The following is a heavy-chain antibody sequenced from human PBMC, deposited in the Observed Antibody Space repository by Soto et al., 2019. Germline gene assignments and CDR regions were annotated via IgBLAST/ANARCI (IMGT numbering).Heavy chain of an antibody. Sequence: EVQLLESGGGVVQPGGSLRLSCAASGFTFSAYAMTWVRQAPGKGLEWVSVISGSAGATYYADSVKGRFTISRDNSKNTLYLQMNSLRAEDTAVYYCARQDYSTTWYLNYWGQGTLVXXXS. CDR2: ISGSAGAT. V-gene: IGHV3-23*01. D-gene: IGHD6-13*01. J-gene: IGHJ4*02. CDR1: GFTFSAYA. CDR3: ARQDYSTTWYLNY.